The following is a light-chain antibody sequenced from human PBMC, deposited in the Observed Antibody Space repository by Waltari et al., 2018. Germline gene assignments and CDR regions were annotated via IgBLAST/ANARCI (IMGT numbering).Light chain of an antibody. Sequence: QSALTQPPSASGSPGQTVIISCTGTSSDLGAYKYVPWYQQIPGRAPALIIYEVARRPPGVPDRFSGSKSGNTASLTVSGLQTEDEGDYYCSSYAGSNKLIFGGVTKLTVL. CDR3: SSYAGSNKLI. V-gene: IGLV2-8*01. J-gene: IGLJ2*01. CDR1: SSDLGAYKY. CDR2: EVA.